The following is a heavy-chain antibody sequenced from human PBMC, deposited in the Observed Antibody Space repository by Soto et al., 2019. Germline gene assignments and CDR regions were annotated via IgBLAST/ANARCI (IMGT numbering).Heavy chain of an antibody. J-gene: IGHJ4*02. D-gene: IGHD2-21*02. CDR3: ARVATAMTYDF. Sequence: PGGSLRLSCAASGFSLSTNTMHWVRQVPGKGLEWVASISNDGRRKYYADFVKGRFTISRDTANNILYLEMNSLRAEDTSLYYCARVATAMTYDFWGQGTTVPVYS. CDR2: ISNDGRRK. V-gene: IGHV3-30*04. CDR1: GFSLSTNT.